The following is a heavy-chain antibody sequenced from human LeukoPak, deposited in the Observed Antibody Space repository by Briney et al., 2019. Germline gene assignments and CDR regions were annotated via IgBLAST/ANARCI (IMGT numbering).Heavy chain of an antibody. CDR3: AREGGRQWLVSGALDS. D-gene: IGHD6-19*01. Sequence: SETLSLTCTVSDDSVSSSRYYWTWVRQPPGKGLECNGYIYHGSATYNPSLESRVTLSMDTSKNQYSLKMTSVTAADTAVYYCAREGGRQWLVSGALDSWGQGTLVTVSS. J-gene: IGHJ5*01. CDR2: IYHGSA. CDR1: DDSVSSSRYY. V-gene: IGHV4-61*01.